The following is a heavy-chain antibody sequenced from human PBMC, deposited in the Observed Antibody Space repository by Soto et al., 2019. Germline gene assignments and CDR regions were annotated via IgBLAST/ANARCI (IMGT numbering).Heavy chain of an antibody. J-gene: IGHJ4*02. D-gene: IGHD3-22*01. Sequence: QVQLIQSGAEVKKPGASVKVSCKASGYAFSNYAIHWVRQDPGQSLEWMGWVNAGNGNRKYSQKFQGRVTVTRDTSASTVYMELSSLRSEDTAVYYCARDDFDSSGFDFWGQGTLVTVSS. CDR2: VNAGNGNR. V-gene: IGHV1-3*01. CDR1: GYAFSNYA. CDR3: ARDDFDSSGFDF.